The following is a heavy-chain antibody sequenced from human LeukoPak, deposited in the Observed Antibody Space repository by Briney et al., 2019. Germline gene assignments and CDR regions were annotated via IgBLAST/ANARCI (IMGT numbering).Heavy chain of an antibody. V-gene: IGHV4-59*01. D-gene: IGHD7-27*01. CDR1: GGSISSYY. CDR2: IYYSGST. Sequence: SETLSLTCTVSGGSISSYYWSWIRQPPGKGLEWIGYIYYSGSTNYKPSLKSRVTISVDTSKNQFSLKLSSVTAADTAVYYCARRGNWANYHHYYYMDVWGKGTTVTISS. J-gene: IGHJ6*03. CDR3: ARRGNWANYHHYYYMDV.